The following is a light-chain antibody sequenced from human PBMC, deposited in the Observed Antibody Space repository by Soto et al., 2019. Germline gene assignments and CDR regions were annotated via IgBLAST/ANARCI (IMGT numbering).Light chain of an antibody. J-gene: IGKJ1*01. Sequence: DLQMTQSPSSLSASVGDSVSITCRARQNINTYLNWYQLKPGKAPNLLIYAASNLQSGVPSRFSGSGSGTDFTLTISNLQPEDFATYSCQQCYSIPWTFGQGTKVEIK. CDR2: AAS. V-gene: IGKV1-39*01. CDR3: QQCYSIPWT. CDR1: QNINTY.